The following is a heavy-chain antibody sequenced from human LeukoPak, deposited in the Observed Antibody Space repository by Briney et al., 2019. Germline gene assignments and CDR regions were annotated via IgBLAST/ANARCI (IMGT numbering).Heavy chain of an antibody. CDR2: ISWDGGST. D-gene: IGHD3-3*01. CDR3: AKDSGGDDFWSGYYLDY. V-gene: IGHV3-43D*04. Sequence: GGSLRLSCAACVFTFDEYAIHWVRQAPGKGLEWVSLISWDGGSTYYADSLKGRFTISRDNRKNSLYLQMNSLRAEDIALYYCAKDSGGDDFWSGYYLDYWGQGTLVTVSS. J-gene: IGHJ4*02. CDR1: VFTFDEYA.